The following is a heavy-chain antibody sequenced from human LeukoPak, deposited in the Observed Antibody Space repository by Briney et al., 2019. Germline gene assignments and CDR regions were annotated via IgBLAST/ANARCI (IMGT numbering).Heavy chain of an antibody. J-gene: IGHJ5*02. CDR1: GGTFSSYA. D-gene: IGHD2-8*01. V-gene: IGHV1-69*05. CDR3: ARDNGYWFDP. Sequence: SVKVSCKASGGTFSSYAISWVRQAPGQGLEWMGGIIPIFGTANYAQKFQGRVTITTDESTSTAYMELSSLRSEDTAVYYRARDNGYWFDPWGQGTLVTVSS. CDR2: IIPIFGTA.